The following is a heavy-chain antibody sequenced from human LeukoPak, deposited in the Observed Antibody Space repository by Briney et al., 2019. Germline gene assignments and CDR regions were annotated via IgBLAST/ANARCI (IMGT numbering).Heavy chain of an antibody. CDR3: ARARGTMVRGVIYWYNWNDLTGYFDY. Sequence: SETLSLTCAVYGGSFSGYYWSWIRQPPGKGLEWIGEINHSGSTNYNPSLKSRVTISVDTSKNQFSLKLSSVTAADTAVYYCARARGTMVRGVIYWYNWNDLTGYFDYWGQGTLVTVSS. V-gene: IGHV4-34*01. J-gene: IGHJ4*02. CDR2: INHSGST. D-gene: IGHD3-10*01. CDR1: GGSFSGYY.